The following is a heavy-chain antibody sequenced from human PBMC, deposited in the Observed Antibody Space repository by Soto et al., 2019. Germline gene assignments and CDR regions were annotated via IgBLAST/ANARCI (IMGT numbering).Heavy chain of an antibody. J-gene: IGHJ4*02. CDR2: IWYDGSNK. Sequence: AGGSLRLSCAASGFTFSSYGMHWVRQAPGKGLEWVAVIWYDGSNKYYADSVKGRFTISRDNSKNTLYLQMNSLRAEDTAVYYCASVGQWIQLPFDYWGQGTLVTVSS. CDR1: GFTFSSYG. CDR3: ASVGQWIQLPFDY. D-gene: IGHD5-18*01. V-gene: IGHV3-33*01.